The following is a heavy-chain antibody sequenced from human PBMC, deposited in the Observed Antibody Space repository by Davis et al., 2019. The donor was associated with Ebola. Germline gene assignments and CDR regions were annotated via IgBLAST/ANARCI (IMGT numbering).Heavy chain of an antibody. CDR3: ARDVVGATISDY. Sequence: GESLKIFCAASGFTFSSYWMSWVRQAPGKGLEWVANIKQDGSEKYYVDSVKGRFTISRDNAKNSLSLQMNSLRAEDTAVYYCARDVVGATISDYWGQGTLVTVSS. CDR1: GFTFSSYW. J-gene: IGHJ4*02. V-gene: IGHV3-7*01. CDR2: IKQDGSEK. D-gene: IGHD1-26*01.